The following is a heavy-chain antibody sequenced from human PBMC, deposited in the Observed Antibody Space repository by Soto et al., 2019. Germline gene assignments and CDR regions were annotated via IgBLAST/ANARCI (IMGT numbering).Heavy chain of an antibody. V-gene: IGHV1-3*01. J-gene: IGHJ4*02. D-gene: IGHD6-19*01. Sequence: GASVKVSCKASGYTFTGYAMHWVRQAPGQRLEWMGWINAGNGNTKYSQKFQGRVTITRDTSASTAYMELSSLRSEDTAVYYCARAVAVAADFDYWGQRTLVPVSS. CDR1: GYTFTGYA. CDR3: ARAVAVAADFDY. CDR2: INAGNGNT.